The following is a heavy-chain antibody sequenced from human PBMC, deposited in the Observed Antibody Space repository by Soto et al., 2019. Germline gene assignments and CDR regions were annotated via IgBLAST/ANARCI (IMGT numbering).Heavy chain of an antibody. CDR2: IAHSGST. D-gene: IGHD2-2*01. J-gene: IGHJ2*01. CDR3: ARGLTREEPWNFGL. CDR1: NGSFSGYY. V-gene: IGHV4-34*01. Sequence: QAQLQQWGAGLLKPSETLSLTCAVSNGSFSGYYGSWIRQPPGKGLEWIGEIAHSGSTNYSPSLKSRVTMSVDTSKNQFSLKLTSVTAADTAVYYCARGLTREEPWNFGLWGRGTLVTVSS.